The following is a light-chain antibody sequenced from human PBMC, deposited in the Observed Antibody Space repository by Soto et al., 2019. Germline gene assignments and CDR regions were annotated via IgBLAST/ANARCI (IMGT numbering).Light chain of an antibody. CDR1: SPNIGAGYD. CDR2: GNS. J-gene: IGLJ1*01. Sequence: QPVLTQPPSVSGAPGQRVTISCTGSSPNIGAGYDVHWYQQLPGTAPKLLIYGNSNRPSGVPDRFSGSKSGTSASLAITGLQAEDEADYYCQSYDSSLSGLYVFGTGTKVTVL. CDR3: QSYDSSLSGLYV. V-gene: IGLV1-40*01.